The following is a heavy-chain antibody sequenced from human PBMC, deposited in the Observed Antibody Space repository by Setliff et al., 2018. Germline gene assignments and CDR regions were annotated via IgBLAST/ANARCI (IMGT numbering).Heavy chain of an antibody. D-gene: IGHD2-21*01. CDR1: GGSFSGYQ. J-gene: IGHJ2*01. V-gene: IGHV4-34*01. Sequence: SETLSLTCGVHGGSFSGYQWTWIRQPPGKGLEWLGEINQSGSANYNPSLKSRAPRSVDTSEKQLSLTLNSVTVADTAVYYCARPQVVFAISAPAWYFEIWGRGTQVTVSS. CDR2: INQSGSA. CDR3: ARPQVVFAISAPAWYFEI.